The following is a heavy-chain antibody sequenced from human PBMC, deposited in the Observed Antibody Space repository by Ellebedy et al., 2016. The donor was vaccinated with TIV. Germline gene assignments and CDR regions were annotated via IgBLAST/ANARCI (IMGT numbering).Heavy chain of an antibody. J-gene: IGHJ5*02. V-gene: IGHV3-23*01. D-gene: IGHD2-15*01. CDR2: ISGSGGST. CDR1: GFTFSCYA. CDR3: AKGGCSGGLCFSQRGIDP. Sequence: GGSLRLXXAASGFTFSCYAMSWVRQAPGKGLEWVSAISGSGGSTYYADSVKGRVTISRDNSKSTLFLQMNSLRAEDTAVYYCAKGGCSGGLCFSQRGIDPWGQGTLVTVSS.